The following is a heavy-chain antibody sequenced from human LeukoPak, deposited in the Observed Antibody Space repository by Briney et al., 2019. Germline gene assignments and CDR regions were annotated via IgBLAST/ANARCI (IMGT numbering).Heavy chain of an antibody. CDR1: GFTFSSYW. Sequence: GGSLRLSCAASGFTFSSYWMSWVRQAPGKGLEWVANIKQDGSEKYYVDSVKGRFTISRDNAKNSLYLQMNSLRAEDTAVYYCARVCGNSWYCASLRWFDPWGQGTLVTVSS. CDR2: IKQDGSEK. J-gene: IGHJ5*02. CDR3: ARVCGNSWYCASLRWFDP. D-gene: IGHD6-13*01. V-gene: IGHV3-7*01.